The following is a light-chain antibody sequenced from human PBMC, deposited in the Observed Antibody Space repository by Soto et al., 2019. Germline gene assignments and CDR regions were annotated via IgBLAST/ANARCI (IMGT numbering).Light chain of an antibody. J-gene: IGLJ1*01. CDR1: SSDVGGYNY. Sequence: QSALTQPRSVSGSPGQSVTISCTGTSSDVGGYNYVSWYQQHPGKAPKVVIYDVTERPSGVPDRFSGSKSGNTASLTISGLHAEEEADYYCCSYAGSYSFLFGSGTKLTVL. CDR3: CSYAGSYSFL. V-gene: IGLV2-11*01. CDR2: DVT.